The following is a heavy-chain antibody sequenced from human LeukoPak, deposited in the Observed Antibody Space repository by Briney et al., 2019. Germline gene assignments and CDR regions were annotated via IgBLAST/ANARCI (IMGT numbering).Heavy chain of an antibody. V-gene: IGHV3-53*01. Sequence: PGGSLRLSCAASGFPVSSNYMSWVRQAPGKGLEWVSVIYSGGSTYYADSVKGRFTISRDNSKNTLYLQMNSLRAEDTAVYYCARESYYDILTGYPYYFDYWGQGTLVTVSS. CDR1: GFPVSSNY. D-gene: IGHD3-9*01. CDR2: IYSGGST. J-gene: IGHJ4*02. CDR3: ARESYYDILTGYPYYFDY.